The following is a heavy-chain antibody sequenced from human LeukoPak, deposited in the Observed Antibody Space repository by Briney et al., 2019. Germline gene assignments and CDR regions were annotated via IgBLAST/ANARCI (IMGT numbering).Heavy chain of an antibody. J-gene: IGHJ6*02. Sequence: SETLSLTCTVSGGSISSSSYYWGWIRQPPGKGLEWIGSIYYSGSTYYNPSLKSRVTISVDTSKNQFSLKLSSVTAADTAVYYCARGSRSSRRSDYYGMDVWGQGTTVTVSS. CDR1: GGSISSSSYY. D-gene: IGHD2-2*01. CDR3: ARGSRSSRRSDYYGMDV. CDR2: IYYSGST. V-gene: IGHV4-39*07.